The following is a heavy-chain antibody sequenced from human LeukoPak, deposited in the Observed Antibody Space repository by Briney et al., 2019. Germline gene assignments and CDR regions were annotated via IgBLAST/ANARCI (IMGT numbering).Heavy chain of an antibody. CDR2: IYYSGST. CDR3: ARVTRGVITFDY. J-gene: IGHJ4*02. Sequence: SETLSLTCTVSGDSISSGGYYWTWIRQHPGKGLEWIGYIYYSGSTYYNPSLKSRVTMSVDTSKNQFSLKLSSVTAADTAVYYCARVTRGVITFDYWGQGTLVTVSP. CDR1: GDSISSGGYY. D-gene: IGHD3-10*01. V-gene: IGHV4-31*03.